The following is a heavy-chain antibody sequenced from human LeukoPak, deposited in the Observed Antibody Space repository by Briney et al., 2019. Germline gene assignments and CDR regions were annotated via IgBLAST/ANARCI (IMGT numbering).Heavy chain of an antibody. D-gene: IGHD6-13*01. V-gene: IGHV4-39*01. CDR1: GGSFSSSSYS. CDR3: ARRYRSSFWDRYYFDY. Sequence: SETLSLTCTVSGGSFSSSSYSWGWIRQPPGKGLESIGGVYYSGSTYYNPSLKSRVTISVDTSKNQFSMKLSSVTAADTAVYYCARRYRSSFWDRYYFDYWGQGTLVTVSS. CDR2: VYYSGST. J-gene: IGHJ4*02.